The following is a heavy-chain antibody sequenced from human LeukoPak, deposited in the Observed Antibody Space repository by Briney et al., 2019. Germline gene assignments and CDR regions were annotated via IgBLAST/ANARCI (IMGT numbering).Heavy chain of an antibody. CDR1: GGSFSGYY. D-gene: IGHD6-19*01. V-gene: IGHV4-34*01. CDR3: ARDYVAVAGFWFDP. J-gene: IGHJ5*02. CDR2: INHSGST. Sequence: SESLSLTCAVYGGSFSGYYWSWIRQPPGKGLEWIGEINHSGSTNYNPSLKSRVTISVDTSKNQFSLQLNSVTPEDTAVYYCARDYVAVAGFWFDPWGQGTLVTVSS.